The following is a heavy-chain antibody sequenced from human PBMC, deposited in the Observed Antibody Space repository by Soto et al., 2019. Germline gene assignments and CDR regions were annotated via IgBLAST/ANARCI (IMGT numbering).Heavy chain of an antibody. D-gene: IGHD2-2*01. V-gene: IGHV3-23*01. CDR2: INSGGDTT. J-gene: IGHJ4*02. CDR1: GFTFASYT. Sequence: EVQLLESGGVMVQPGESLRLSCAASGFTFASYTMTWVRQAPGKGLEWVSTINSGGDTTYYSDSVKGRFTISRDSPKNTRFRLMTSLRAEDTAVYYCAKSGGPPASLDVYFDYWGQGTLVTVSS. CDR3: AKSGGPPASLDVYFDY.